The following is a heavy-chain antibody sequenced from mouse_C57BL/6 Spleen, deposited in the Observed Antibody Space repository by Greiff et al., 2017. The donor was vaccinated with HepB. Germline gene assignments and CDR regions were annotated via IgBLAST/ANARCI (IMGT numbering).Heavy chain of an antibody. Sequence: EVKLMESGGGLVKPGGSLKLSCAASGFTFSDYGMHWVRQAPEKGLEWVAYISSGSSTIYYADTVKGRFTISRDNAKNTLFLQMTSLRSEDTAMYYCAREAYYSNYVLFAYWGQGTLVTVSA. D-gene: IGHD2-5*01. CDR3: AREAYYSNYVLFAY. CDR1: GFTFSDYG. CDR2: ISSGSSTI. J-gene: IGHJ3*01. V-gene: IGHV5-17*01.